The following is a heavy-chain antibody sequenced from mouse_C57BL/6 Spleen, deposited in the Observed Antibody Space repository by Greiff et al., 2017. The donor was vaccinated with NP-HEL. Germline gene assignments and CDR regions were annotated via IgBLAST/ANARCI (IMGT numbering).Heavy chain of an antibody. CDR1: GYTFTSYW. V-gene: IGHV1-69*01. CDR2: IDPSDSYT. J-gene: IGHJ1*03. Sequence: QVQLQQPGAELVMPGASVKLSCKASGYTFTSYWMHWVKQRPGQGLEWIGEIDPSDSYTNYNQKFKGKSTLTVDKSSSTAYMQLSSLTSEDSAVYYCARRTTVAVRYFDVWGTGTTVTVSS. CDR3: ARRTTVAVRYFDV. D-gene: IGHD1-1*01.